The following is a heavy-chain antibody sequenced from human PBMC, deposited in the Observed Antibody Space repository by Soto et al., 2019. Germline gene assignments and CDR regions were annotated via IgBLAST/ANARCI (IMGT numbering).Heavy chain of an antibody. D-gene: IGHD6-6*01. CDR3: ANFEYSSSSDWFDL. V-gene: IGHV3-30-3*01. J-gene: IGHJ5*02. Sequence: GGSLRLSCAASGFTFSSYAMHWVRQAPGKGLEWVAVISYDGSNKYYADSVKGRFTISRDNSKNTLYLQMNSLRAEDTAVYYCANFEYSSSSDWFDLWGQGTLVTVSS. CDR2: ISYDGSNK. CDR1: GFTFSSYA.